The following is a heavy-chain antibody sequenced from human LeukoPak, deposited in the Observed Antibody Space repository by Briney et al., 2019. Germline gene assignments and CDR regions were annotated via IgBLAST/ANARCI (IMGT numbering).Heavy chain of an antibody. CDR3: ARGDSGYDSDAFDI. V-gene: IGHV1-8*03. J-gene: IGHJ3*02. CDR2: MNPNSGNT. CDR1: GGTFSSYA. Sequence: ASVKVSCKASGGTFSSYAINWVRQATGQGLEWMGWMNPNSGNTGYAQKFQGRVTITRNTSISTAYMELSSLRSEDTAVYYCARGDSGYDSDAFDIWGQGTMVTVSS. D-gene: IGHD5-12*01.